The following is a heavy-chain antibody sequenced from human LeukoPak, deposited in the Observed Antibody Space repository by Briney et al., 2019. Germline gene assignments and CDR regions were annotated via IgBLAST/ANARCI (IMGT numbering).Heavy chain of an antibody. V-gene: IGHV1-8*01. CDR1: GYTFTSYD. D-gene: IGHD2-15*01. CDR2: MSPNSGNT. CDR3: ARNGLLGSGKPWFDP. Sequence: ASVKVSCKASGYTFTSYDINWVRQASGQGLEWMGWMSPNSGNTASAQKFQGRVTMTTNTSISTAYMELTGLRSEDTAMYFCARNGLLGSGKPWFDPWGQGTLVTVSS. J-gene: IGHJ5*02.